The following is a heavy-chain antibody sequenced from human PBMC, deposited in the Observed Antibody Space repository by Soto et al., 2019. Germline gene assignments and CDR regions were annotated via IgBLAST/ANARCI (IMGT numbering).Heavy chain of an antibody. D-gene: IGHD3-9*01. J-gene: IGHJ4*02. CDR1: GFSFEDYT. CDR3: ARDSYDFLTGKKRYFDH. CDR2: ISWDGGRT. V-gene: IGHV3-43*01. Sequence: GGSLRLSGSAAGFSFEDYTMHWVRHTPGKGPEWISLISWDGGRTLYSDSVKGRFIISRDISKNSLYLQMNSLTTEDTALYFCARDSYDFLTGKKRYFDHRRQGTLVTASS.